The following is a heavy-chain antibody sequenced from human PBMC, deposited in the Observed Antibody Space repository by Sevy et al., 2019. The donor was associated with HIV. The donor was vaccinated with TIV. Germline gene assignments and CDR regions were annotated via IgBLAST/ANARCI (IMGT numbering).Heavy chain of an antibody. Sequence: GGSLRLSCAASGFTFTNYGMHWVRQAPGKGLEWVSGISNSGANTYYADSVRGRFTVSRDNSKNTGYLQLNSLRAEDTAIYYCAKEWTLLSDWYGEFDYWGQGTLGTVSS. CDR2: ISNSGANT. D-gene: IGHD6-19*01. J-gene: IGHJ4*02. CDR1: GFTFTNYG. V-gene: IGHV3-23*01. CDR3: AKEWTLLSDWYGEFDY.